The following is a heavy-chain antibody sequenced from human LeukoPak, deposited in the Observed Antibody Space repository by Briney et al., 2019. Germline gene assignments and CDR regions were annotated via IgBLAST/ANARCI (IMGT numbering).Heavy chain of an antibody. CDR2: IKQDGSEK. CDR1: GFTFSSYW. V-gene: IGHV3-7*05. Sequence: GGSLRLSCAASGFTFSSYWMSWVRQAPGKGLEWVANIKQDGSEKYYVDSVKGRFTISRDNAKNSPYLQMNSLRAEDTAVYYCARDQRYCSSSSCPWEPFDYWGQGTLVTVSS. CDR3: ARDQRYCSSSSCPWEPFDY. J-gene: IGHJ4*02. D-gene: IGHD2-2*01.